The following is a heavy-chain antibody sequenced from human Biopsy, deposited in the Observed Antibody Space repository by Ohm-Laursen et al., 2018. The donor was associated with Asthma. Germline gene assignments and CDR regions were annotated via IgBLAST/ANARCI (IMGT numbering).Heavy chain of an antibody. D-gene: IGHD1-1*01. V-gene: IGHV3-30*01. CDR1: GFPFSNFA. J-gene: IGHJ3*02. Sequence: SLRLSCAASGFPFSNFAIHWVRQAPGKGLEWVGVISKDASTQDYADSVKGRFTMARDNSKNTLDLQMNSLREEDTAVYYCVRDGTDDAFDIWGQGTVVGVSS. CDR3: VRDGTDDAFDI. CDR2: ISKDASTQ.